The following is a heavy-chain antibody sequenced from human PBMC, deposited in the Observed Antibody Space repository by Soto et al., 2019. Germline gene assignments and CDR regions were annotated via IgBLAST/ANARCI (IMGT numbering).Heavy chain of an antibody. V-gene: IGHV1-69*13. Sequence: SVKVSCKASGGTFSSYAISWVRQAPGQGLEWMGGIIPIFGTANYAQKFQGRVTITADESTSTAYMELSSLRSEDAAVYYCARAWVAVVVVAATRGMDVWGQGTTVTVSS. CDR3: ARAWVAVVVVAATRGMDV. J-gene: IGHJ6*02. CDR1: GGTFSSYA. D-gene: IGHD2-15*01. CDR2: IIPIFGTA.